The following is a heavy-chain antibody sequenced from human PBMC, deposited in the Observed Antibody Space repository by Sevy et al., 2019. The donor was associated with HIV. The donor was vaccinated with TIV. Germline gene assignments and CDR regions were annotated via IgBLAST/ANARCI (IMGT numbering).Heavy chain of an antibody. J-gene: IGHJ6*03. D-gene: IGHD2-15*01. CDR2: IYTSGST. Sequence: SETLSLTCTVSGGSISSGSYYWSWIRQPAGKGLEWIGRIYTSGSTNYNPSLKSRVTISVDTSKNQFSLKLSSVTAADTAVYYCARGVGYCSGGSCFTYYYYYYMDVWGKGTTVTVSS. V-gene: IGHV4-61*02. CDR3: ARGVGYCSGGSCFTYYYYYYMDV. CDR1: GGSISSGSYY.